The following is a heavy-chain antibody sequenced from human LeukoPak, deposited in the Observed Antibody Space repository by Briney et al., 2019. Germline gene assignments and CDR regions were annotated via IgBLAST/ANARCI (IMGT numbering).Heavy chain of an antibody. Sequence: WGSLRLSCAASGFTFSSYAMSWVRQVPGKGLEWVSAISGSGGSTYYADSVKGRFTISRDNSKNTLYLQMNSLRAEDTAVHYCAKDSPSIAAAGSIFAFDIWGQGTMVTVSS. CDR2: ISGSGGST. J-gene: IGHJ3*02. CDR1: GFTFSSYA. D-gene: IGHD6-13*01. V-gene: IGHV3-23*01. CDR3: AKDSPSIAAAGSIFAFDI.